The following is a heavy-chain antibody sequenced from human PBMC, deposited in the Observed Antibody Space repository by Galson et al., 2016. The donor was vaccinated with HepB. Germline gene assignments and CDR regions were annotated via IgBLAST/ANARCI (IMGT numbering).Heavy chain of an antibody. CDR1: GFTFRSYG. CDR3: ASVENFDY. V-gene: IGHV3-33*01. J-gene: IGHJ4*02. CDR2: IWYDGSNK. D-gene: IGHD5-24*01. Sequence: SLRLSCAASGFTFRSYGMHWVRQAPGKGLEWVAVIWYDGSNKYYADSVKGRFTISRDNSKNTLYLQMNSLRPEVTAVYYCASVENFDYWGQGTLVTVSS.